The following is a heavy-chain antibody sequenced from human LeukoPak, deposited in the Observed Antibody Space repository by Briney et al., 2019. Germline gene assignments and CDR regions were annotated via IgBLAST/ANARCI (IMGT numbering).Heavy chain of an antibody. J-gene: IGHJ4*02. CDR1: GFTFSSYG. Sequence: GGSLRLSCAASGFTFSSYGMHWVRQAPGKGLEWVAVISYDGSNKYYADSVKGRFTISRDNSKNTLYLQMNSLRAEDTAVYYCAKDIYGGNSGRYFDYWGQGTLVTVSS. V-gene: IGHV3-30*18. CDR3: AKDIYGGNSGRYFDY. D-gene: IGHD4-23*01. CDR2: ISYDGSNK.